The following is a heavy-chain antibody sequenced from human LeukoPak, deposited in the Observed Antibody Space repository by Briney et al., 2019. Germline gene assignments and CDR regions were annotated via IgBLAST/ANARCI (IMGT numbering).Heavy chain of an antibody. CDR3: AKRNRRFGVYRGYYGMDV. Sequence: PGGSLRLSCAASGFTFSSYAMSWVRQAPGKGLEWVSAISGSGGSTYYADSVKGRFTISRDNSKNTLYLQMNSLRAEDTAVYYCAKRNRRFGVYRGYYGMDVWGQGTTVTVSS. J-gene: IGHJ6*02. CDR1: GFTFSSYA. CDR2: ISGSGGST. D-gene: IGHD3-10*01. V-gene: IGHV3-23*01.